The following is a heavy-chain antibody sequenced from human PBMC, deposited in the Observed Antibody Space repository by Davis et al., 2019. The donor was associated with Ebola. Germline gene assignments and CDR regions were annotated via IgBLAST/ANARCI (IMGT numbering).Heavy chain of an antibody. CDR2: INSDGSST. V-gene: IGHV3-74*01. Sequence: GESLKISCAASGFTFSSYWMHWVRQAPGKGLVWVSRINSDGSSTSYADSVKGRFTISRDNAKNTLYLQLDSLKTEDTAVYYCSRDLKQRPPSYYYGMDVWGQGTTVTVSS. D-gene: IGHD6-6*01. J-gene: IGHJ6*02. CDR3: SRDLKQRPPSYYYGMDV. CDR1: GFTFSSYW.